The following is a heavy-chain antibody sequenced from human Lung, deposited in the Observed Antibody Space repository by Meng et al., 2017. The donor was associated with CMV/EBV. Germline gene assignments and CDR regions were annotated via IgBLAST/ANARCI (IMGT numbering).Heavy chain of an antibody. Sequence: QVQLVEAGAECKKPGALGKVSCKASGYTFASFGANWVRQAPGQGLEWMGWISAYNANTNYAQNLQGRVTMTTDTSTSTVYMEVRSLRSDDTAVYYCARVWNYDILTGYYTHYFDYWGQGTLVTVSS. J-gene: IGHJ4*02. V-gene: IGHV1-18*01. CDR1: GYTFASFG. CDR3: ARVWNYDILTGYYTHYFDY. D-gene: IGHD3-9*01. CDR2: ISAYNANT.